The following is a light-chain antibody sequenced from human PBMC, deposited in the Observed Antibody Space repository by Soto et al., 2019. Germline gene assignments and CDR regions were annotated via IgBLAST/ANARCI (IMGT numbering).Light chain of an antibody. CDR2: EVN. CDR1: SSDVGGYDY. V-gene: IGLV2-14*01. CDR3: TSYTIRSPYV. J-gene: IGLJ1*01. Sequence: QSVLTQPPSVSGSPGQSITISCTGTSSDVGGYDYVSWYQHHPGKAPKLLIFEVNNRPSGVSNRFSGSTSGNTASLTISGLQVEDEADYYCTSYTIRSPYVFGTGTKVTVL.